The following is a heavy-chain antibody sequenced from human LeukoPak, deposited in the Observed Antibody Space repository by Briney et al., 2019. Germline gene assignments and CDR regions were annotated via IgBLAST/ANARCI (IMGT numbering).Heavy chain of an antibody. V-gene: IGHV1-2*02. CDR2: INPNSGGT. J-gene: IGHJ4*02. Sequence: VASVKVSCKASGYTFTSYGISWVRQAPGQGLEWMGWINPNSGGTNYAQKFQGRVTMTRDTSISTAYMELSRLRSDDTAVYYCARGETLRGYDFLKLFDYWGQGTLVTVSS. CDR3: ARGETLRGYDFLKLFDY. D-gene: IGHD2/OR15-2a*01. CDR1: GYTFTSYG.